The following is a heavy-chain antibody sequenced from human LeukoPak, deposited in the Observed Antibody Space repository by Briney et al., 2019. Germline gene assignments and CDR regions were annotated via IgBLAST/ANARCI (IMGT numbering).Heavy chain of an antibody. V-gene: IGHV3-21*01. CDR3: ARDLSPGGGWFDP. CDR1: GFTFSSYS. D-gene: IGHD3-16*01. J-gene: IGHJ5*02. Sequence: GGSLRLSCAASGFTFSSYSMNWVRQAPGKGLEWVSSISSSSSYIYYADSVKGRFTISRDNAKNSLYLQMNSLRAEDTAVYYCARDLSPGGGWFDPWGQGTLVTVSS. CDR2: ISSSSSYI.